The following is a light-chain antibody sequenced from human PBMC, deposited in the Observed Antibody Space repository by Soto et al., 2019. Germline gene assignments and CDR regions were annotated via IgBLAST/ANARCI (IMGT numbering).Light chain of an antibody. J-gene: IGKJ1*01. Sequence: EIVLTQSPATLSLSPGERATLSCRASQSVSSYLAWYQQKPGQAPRLLIYDASNRATGIPARFSGSGSGTDFTLTISSLEPEDFAVYYCQSETFGQGTTVEIK. V-gene: IGKV3-11*01. CDR2: DAS. CDR3: QSET. CDR1: QSVSSY.